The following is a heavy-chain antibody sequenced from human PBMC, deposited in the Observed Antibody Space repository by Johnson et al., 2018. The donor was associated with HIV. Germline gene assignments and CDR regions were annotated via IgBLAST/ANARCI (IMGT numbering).Heavy chain of an antibody. CDR2: IFSGGST. CDR3: ARACRDGYTCDAFDI. Sequence: VQLVESGGGLVQPGGSLRLSCAASGFTVSSNYMSWVRQAPGKGLEWVSVIFSGGSTYYADSVNGRFTISRDNSKNTLYLQMNSLRAEDTALYYCARACRDGYTCDAFDIWGQGTMVTVS. J-gene: IGHJ3*02. D-gene: IGHD5-24*01. V-gene: IGHV3-66*01. CDR1: GFTVSSNY.